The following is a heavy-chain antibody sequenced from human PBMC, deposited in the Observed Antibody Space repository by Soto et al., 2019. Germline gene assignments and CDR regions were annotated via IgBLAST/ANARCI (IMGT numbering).Heavy chain of an antibody. J-gene: IGHJ4*02. CDR1: GASIISGGYY. CDR2: IYCRGTT. Sequence: SETLSLTCTVSGASIISGGYYWGWIRQPPGKGLEWIGGIYCRGTTYYNPSLKSRVTTSGDTSKNQFSLKLSSVTAADTAIYYCARHSSNMIPDYWGQGTLVTVSS. V-gene: IGHV4-39*01. CDR3: ARHSSNMIPDY. D-gene: IGHD3-16*01.